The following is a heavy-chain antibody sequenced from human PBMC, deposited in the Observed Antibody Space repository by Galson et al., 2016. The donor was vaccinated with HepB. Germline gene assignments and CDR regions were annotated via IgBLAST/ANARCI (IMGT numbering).Heavy chain of an antibody. D-gene: IGHD1-14*01. Sequence: SLRLSCAASGFTFRSYAMNWVRQAPGKGLEWVSVISGSGGSTYYADSVKGRFTISRDNSKNTPYLQMKSLRAEDTAVYYCAKFTGGQKDYWGQGTLVTVSS. CDR1: GFTFRSYA. J-gene: IGHJ4*02. CDR2: ISGSGGST. CDR3: AKFTGGQKDY. V-gene: IGHV3-23*01.